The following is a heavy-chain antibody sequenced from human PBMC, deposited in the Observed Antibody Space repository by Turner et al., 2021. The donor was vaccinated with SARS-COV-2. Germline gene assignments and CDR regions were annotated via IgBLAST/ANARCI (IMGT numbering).Heavy chain of an antibody. Sequence: QVQLVQSGAEVKKPGASVKVSCKVSGYTLIELSRHWVRQAPGKGLEWMGGFDPEDAETIYAQKFQGRVTMTEDTSTDTAYMELSSLRSEDTAVYYCATVFAVAGLSYNMDVWGQGTTVTVSS. CDR3: ATVFAVAGLSYNMDV. D-gene: IGHD6-19*01. J-gene: IGHJ6*02. CDR2: FDPEDAET. V-gene: IGHV1-24*01. CDR1: GYTLIELS.